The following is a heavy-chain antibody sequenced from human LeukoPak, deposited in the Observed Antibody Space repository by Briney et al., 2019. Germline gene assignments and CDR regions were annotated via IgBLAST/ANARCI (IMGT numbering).Heavy chain of an antibody. Sequence: SETLSLACTVSGGSISSGDYYWGWIRQPPGKGLEWIGSIYYSGSTYYNPSLKSRVTISVDTSKNQFSLKLSSVTAADTAVYYCARGVAGLDYWGQGTLVTVSS. J-gene: IGHJ4*02. CDR2: IYYSGST. D-gene: IGHD3-10*01. CDR1: GGSISSGDYY. V-gene: IGHV4-39*01. CDR3: ARGVAGLDY.